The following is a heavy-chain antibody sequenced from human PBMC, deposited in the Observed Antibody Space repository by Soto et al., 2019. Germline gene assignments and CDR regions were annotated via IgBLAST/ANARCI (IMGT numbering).Heavy chain of an antibody. CDR2: ISSSSSTI. CDR3: ARDSIFGDNWFDP. D-gene: IGHD3-3*01. V-gene: IGHV3-48*01. J-gene: IGHJ5*02. Sequence: GGSLSLSCAASGFTFSSYSMHWVRQAPGKGLEWVSYISSSSSTIYYADSVKGRFTISRDNAKNSLYLQMNSLRAEDTAVYYCARDSIFGDNWFDPWGQGTLVTVSS. CDR1: GFTFSSYS.